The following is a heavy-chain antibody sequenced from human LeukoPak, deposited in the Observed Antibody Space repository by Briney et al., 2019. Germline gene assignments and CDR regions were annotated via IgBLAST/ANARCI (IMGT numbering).Heavy chain of an antibody. CDR3: ARSRDGDYCLDY. V-gene: IGHV3-15*01. CDR2: IKTKTDGGTT. Sequence: KAGGSLRLSCAASGFTFSNAWMSWVRQAPGKGLEWVGRIKTKTDGGTTDYAAPVKGRFTISRDDSKNSLYLQMNSLKTEDTAVYYCARSRDGDYCLDYWGQGTLVAVTS. CDR1: GFTFSNAW. D-gene: IGHD4-17*01. J-gene: IGHJ4*02.